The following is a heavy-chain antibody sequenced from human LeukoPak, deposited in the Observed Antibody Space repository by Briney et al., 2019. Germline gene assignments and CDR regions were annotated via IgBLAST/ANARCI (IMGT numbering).Heavy chain of an antibody. CDR1: GFTFSHYG. J-gene: IGHJ4*02. Sequence: GGSLRLSCAASGFTFSHYGMHWVRQAPGKGLDWVAVISHDGSHKYYAASVKGRFTISRDDSKNTLYLKMNSLRGDDTAVYYCAKVPNSGYDQVKYWGQGTLVTVSS. V-gene: IGHV3-30*18. D-gene: IGHD5-12*01. CDR3: AKVPNSGYDQVKY. CDR2: ISHDGSHK.